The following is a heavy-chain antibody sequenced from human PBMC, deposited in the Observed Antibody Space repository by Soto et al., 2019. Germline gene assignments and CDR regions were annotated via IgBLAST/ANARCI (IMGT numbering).Heavy chain of an antibody. D-gene: IGHD6-19*01. J-gene: IGHJ5*02. CDR2: ISYDGSNK. Sequence: GGSLRLSCAASGFTFISYGMHWVRQAPGKGLEWVAVISYDGSNKYYADSVKGRFTISRDNSKNTLYLQMNSLRAEDTAVYYCAKATEQWLALWGPWFDPWGQGTLVTVSS. CDR1: GFTFISYG. V-gene: IGHV3-30*18. CDR3: AKATEQWLALWGPWFDP.